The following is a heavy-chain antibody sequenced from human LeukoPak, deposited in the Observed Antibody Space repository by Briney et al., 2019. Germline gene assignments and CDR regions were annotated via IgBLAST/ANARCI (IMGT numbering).Heavy chain of an antibody. J-gene: IGHJ2*01. D-gene: IGHD3-3*01. CDR1: GFTFSRYS. CDR3: ARDGNYDFWSGYYGYFDL. V-gene: IGHV3-21*01. Sequence: RGSLRLSCAASGFTFSRYSMNWVRQAPGKGLEWVSSISSSSSYIYYADSVKGRFTISRDNAKNSQYLQMNSLRAEDTAVYYCARDGNYDFWSGYYGYFDLWGRGTLVTVSS. CDR2: ISSSSSYI.